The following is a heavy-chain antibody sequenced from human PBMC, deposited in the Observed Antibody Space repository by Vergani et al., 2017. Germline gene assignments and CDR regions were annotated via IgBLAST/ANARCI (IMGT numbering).Heavy chain of an antibody. CDR2: IYWDDDK. D-gene: IGHD3-3*01. J-gene: IGHJ4*02. CDR1: GFSLSTSGVG. CDR3: AHRLPRSIFGVVPDAGDFDY. V-gene: IGHV2-5*02. Sequence: QITLKESGPTLVKPTQTLTLTCTFSGFSLSTSGVGVGWIRQPPGKALEWLALIYWDDDKRYSPSLKSRLTITKDTSKNQVVLTMTNMDPVDTATYYCAHRLPRSIFGVVPDAGDFDYWGQGTLVTVSS.